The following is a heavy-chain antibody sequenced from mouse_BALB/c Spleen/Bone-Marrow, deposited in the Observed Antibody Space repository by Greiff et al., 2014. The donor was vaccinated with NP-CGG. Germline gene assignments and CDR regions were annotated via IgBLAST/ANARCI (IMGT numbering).Heavy chain of an antibody. Sequence: EVKVEESGGGLVKPGGSLKFSCAASGITVSSYTMSWVRQTPEKRLEWVASITGGGTTYYPDSVKGRFTISRDNARNILYLQVSSLRSEDTAIYYCARHYGYVDAMDYWGQGTSVTVSS. CDR3: ARHYGYVDAMDY. V-gene: IGHV5-6-5*01. CDR1: GITVSSYT. D-gene: IGHD1-2*01. CDR2: ITGGGTT. J-gene: IGHJ4*01.